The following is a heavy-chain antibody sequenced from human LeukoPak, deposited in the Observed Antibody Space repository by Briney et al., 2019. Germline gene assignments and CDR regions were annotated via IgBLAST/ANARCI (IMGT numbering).Heavy chain of an antibody. CDR1: GESISRGSYS. CDR3: ARRASRSTKKSGGIDP. V-gene: IGHV4-30-2*01. D-gene: IGHD2-2*01. Sequence: SETLSLTCSVAGESISRGSYSWSWIRQTPGGDLEWIGYVYYTGTTYYNPSLKSRVTISVDTSKNQFSLKLSSVTAADTAVYYCARRASRSTKKSGGIDPWGQGTLVTVSS. CDR2: VYYTGTT. J-gene: IGHJ5*02.